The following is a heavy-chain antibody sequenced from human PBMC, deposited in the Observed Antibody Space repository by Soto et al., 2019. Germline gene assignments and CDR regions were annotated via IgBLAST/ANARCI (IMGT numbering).Heavy chain of an antibody. CDR2: ISSSSSYI. V-gene: IGHV3-21*01. CDR1: GFTFSSYS. J-gene: IGHJ3*02. CDR3: ARDGATTVTTDVAFDI. Sequence: GGSLRLSCAASGFTFSSYSMNWVRQAPGKGLEWASSISSSSSYIYYADSVKGRFTISRDNAKNSLYLQMNSLRAEDTAVYYCARDGATTVTTDVAFDIWGQGTMVTVSS. D-gene: IGHD4-17*01.